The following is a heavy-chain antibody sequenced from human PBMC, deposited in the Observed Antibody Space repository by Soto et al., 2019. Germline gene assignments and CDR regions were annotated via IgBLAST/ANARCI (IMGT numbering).Heavy chain of an antibody. CDR1: GGSLRSYC. Sequence: PSETLSLTCSVSGGSLRSYCWSWIRQSPGEGLEWIGYIYYTGRAHYSPSLKSRVSMSVDTSKNEFSLTLNSVTAADSAVYYCARDRDILVVAPDKRRHFSYYGLDVWGQGTTVTVSS. J-gene: IGHJ6*02. V-gene: IGHV4-59*01. CDR2: IYYTGRA. CDR3: ARDRDILVVAPDKRRHFSYYGLDV. D-gene: IGHD2-15*01.